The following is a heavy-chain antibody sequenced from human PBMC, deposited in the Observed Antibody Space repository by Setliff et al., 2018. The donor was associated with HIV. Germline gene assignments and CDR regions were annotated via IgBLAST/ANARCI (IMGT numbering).Heavy chain of an antibody. V-gene: IGHV3-11*06. CDR2: ISGSSGHT. Sequence: GGSLRLSCTASGFTFSDYYMSWIRQAPGKGLEWVSYISGSSGHTSYADSVKGRFTISRDNAKNSLYLQMNSLRAEDTAVYYCARSRAAGFDYWGQGTLVTVSS. CDR3: ARSRAAGFDY. CDR1: GFTFSDYY. J-gene: IGHJ4*02. D-gene: IGHD6-13*01.